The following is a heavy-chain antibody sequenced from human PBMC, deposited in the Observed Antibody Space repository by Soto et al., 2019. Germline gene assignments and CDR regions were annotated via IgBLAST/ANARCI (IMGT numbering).Heavy chain of an antibody. V-gene: IGHV3-23*01. CDR1: GFIFTNYA. CDR3: AKDPVVSSTSSWFYFDY. J-gene: IGHJ4*02. D-gene: IGHD6-13*01. CDR2: ISGSGGSV. Sequence: EVQLLESGGGLVQPGGSLRLSCAASGFIFTNYAMNWVRQAPGKGLEWVSSISGSGGSVYYADSVKGRFTISRDNAENTLYLQMSSLRAGDAAVYYCAKDPVVSSTSSWFYFDYWGRGTLVTVSS.